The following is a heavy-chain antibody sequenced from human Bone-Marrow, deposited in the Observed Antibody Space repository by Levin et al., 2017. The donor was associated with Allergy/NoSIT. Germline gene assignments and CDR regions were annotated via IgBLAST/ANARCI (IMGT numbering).Heavy chain of an antibody. V-gene: IGHV3-43D*04. J-gene: IGHJ6*02. D-gene: IGHD6-19*01. CDR1: GFTFDDYA. CDR2: ISWDGGST. Sequence: GGSLRLSCAASGFTFDDYAMHWVRQAPGKGLEWVSLISWDGGSTYYADSVKGRFTISRDNSKNSLYLQMNSLRAEDTALYYCAKSYSSGWPYYYYYGMDVWGQGTTVTVSS. CDR3: AKSYSSGWPYYYYYGMDV.